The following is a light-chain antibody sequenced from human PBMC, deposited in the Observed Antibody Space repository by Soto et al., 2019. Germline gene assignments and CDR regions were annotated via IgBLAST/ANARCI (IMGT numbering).Light chain of an antibody. J-gene: IGKJ2*01. Sequence: DIQLTQSPSSLSASVGDRVTITCRARQIIRNSLNWYRQRPEKAPELLIYAASDLESGVPSRFSGSASGTEFTLTISSLQPEDSATYLCQQGCSTPYTFGQGTKLEI. V-gene: IGKV1-39*01. CDR2: AAS. CDR1: QIIRNS. CDR3: QQGCSTPYT.